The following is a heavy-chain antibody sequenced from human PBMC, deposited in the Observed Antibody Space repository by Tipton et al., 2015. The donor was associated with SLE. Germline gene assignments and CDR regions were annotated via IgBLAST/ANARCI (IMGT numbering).Heavy chain of an antibody. CDR3: ARWAGPTVNFDY. CDR2: IYTSGST. Sequence: TLSLTCTVSGGSISSGSHYWSWIRQPAGKGLEWIGRIYTSGSTNYNPSLKSRVTISVDTSKNQLSLKLSSVTAADTAVYYCARWAGPTVNFDYWGQGTLVTVSS. V-gene: IGHV4-61*02. D-gene: IGHD4-11*01. J-gene: IGHJ4*02. CDR1: GGSISSGSHY.